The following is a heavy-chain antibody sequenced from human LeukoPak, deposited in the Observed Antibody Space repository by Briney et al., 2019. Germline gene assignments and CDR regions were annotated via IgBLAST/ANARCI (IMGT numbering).Heavy chain of an antibody. V-gene: IGHV4-34*01. CDR3: ARGHSGYYYDSSGYLTSSFDY. D-gene: IGHD3-22*01. CDR1: GGSFSGYY. J-gene: IGHJ4*02. CDR2: INHSGST. Sequence: PSETLSLTCAVYGGSFSGYYWSWIRQPPGKGLEWIGEINHSGSTNYNPSLKSRVTISVDTSKNQFSLKLSSVTAADTAVYYCARGHSGYYYDSSGYLTSSFDYWGQGTLVTVSS.